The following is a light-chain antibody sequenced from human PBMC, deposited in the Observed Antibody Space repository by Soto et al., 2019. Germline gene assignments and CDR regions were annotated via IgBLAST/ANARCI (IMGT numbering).Light chain of an antibody. J-gene: IGKJ1*01. CDR3: EQYSDNWT. CDR1: QSISSW. Sequence: DIQMTQSPSTLSASVGDRVTITCRASQSISSWLAWYQQKPGTAPNLLIYKASTLQSGVPSRFSGSGSGTEFTITISSLQPDDFDTDYCEQYSDNWTFAQGTEVDIK. V-gene: IGKV1-5*03. CDR2: KAS.